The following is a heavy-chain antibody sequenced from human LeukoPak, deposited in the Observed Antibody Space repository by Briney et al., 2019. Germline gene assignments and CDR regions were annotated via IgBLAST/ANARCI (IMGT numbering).Heavy chain of an antibody. D-gene: IGHD1-7*01. V-gene: IGHV4-34*01. CDR2: INHSGST. Sequence: PSETLSLTCTVYGGSFSGYYWSWIRQPPGKGLEWIGEINHSGSTNYNPSLKSRVTISVDTSKNQFSLKLSSVTAADTAVYYCAREGNWNYGYYWGQGTLVTVSS. J-gene: IGHJ4*02. CDR1: GGSFSGYY. CDR3: AREGNWNYGYY.